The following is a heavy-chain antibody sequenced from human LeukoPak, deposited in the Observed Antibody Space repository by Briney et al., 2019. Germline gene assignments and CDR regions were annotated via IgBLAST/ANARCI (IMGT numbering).Heavy chain of an antibody. CDR2: ISYDGSNN. D-gene: IGHD4-23*01. CDR1: GFTFSSYG. J-gene: IGHJ5*02. CDR3: AKDRSNPTVGMWAWAPPDP. V-gene: IGHV3-30*18. Sequence: GGSLRLSCAASGFTFSSYGMHWVRQAPSKGLEWVAVISYDGSNNYYADFVKGRFTISRDNSKNTLYLQMNSLRAEDTAVYYCAKDRSNPTVGMWAWAPPDPWGQGTLVTVSS.